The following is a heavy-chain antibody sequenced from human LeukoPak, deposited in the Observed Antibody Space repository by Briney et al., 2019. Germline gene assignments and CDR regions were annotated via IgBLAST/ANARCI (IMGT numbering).Heavy chain of an antibody. D-gene: IGHD3-9*01. J-gene: IGHJ6*02. Sequence: SQTLSLTCTVSGGSISSGGYYWSWIRQHPGKGLEWIGYIYYSGSTYYNPSLKSRVTISVDTSKNQFSLKLSSVTAADTAVYYCARYDILTGPYYYYGMDVWGQGTTVTGSS. V-gene: IGHV4-31*03. CDR2: IYYSGST. CDR3: ARYDILTGPYYYYGMDV. CDR1: GGSISSGGYY.